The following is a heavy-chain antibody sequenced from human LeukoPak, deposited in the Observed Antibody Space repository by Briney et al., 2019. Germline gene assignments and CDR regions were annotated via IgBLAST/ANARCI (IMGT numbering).Heavy chain of an antibody. CDR3: ARVARYYDSSGYYPLYYYYGMDV. J-gene: IGHJ6*02. V-gene: IGHV3-48*03. CDR2: ISSSGSTI. CDR1: GFTFSSYE. D-gene: IGHD3-22*01. Sequence: GGSLRLSCAASGFTFSSYEMNWVRQAPGKGLEWVSYISSSGSTIYYADSVKGRITISRDNAKNSLYLQMNSLRAEDTAVYYCARVARYYDSSGYYPLYYYYGMDVWGQGTTVTVSS.